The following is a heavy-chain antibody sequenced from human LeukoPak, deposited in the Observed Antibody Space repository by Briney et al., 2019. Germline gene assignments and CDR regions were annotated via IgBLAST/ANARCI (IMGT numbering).Heavy chain of an antibody. V-gene: IGHV3-23*01. Sequence: GGSLRLSCAASGFTFSSDAMSGVRQAPGEGLEWGSAISGSGGSTYYADSVKGRFTISRDNSKNTLYLQMNSLRAEDTAVYYCAKDMVRSSWPPYVDYWGQGTLVTVSS. CDR3: AKDMVRSSWPPYVDY. CDR1: GFTFSSDA. D-gene: IGHD6-13*01. J-gene: IGHJ4*02. CDR2: ISGSGGST.